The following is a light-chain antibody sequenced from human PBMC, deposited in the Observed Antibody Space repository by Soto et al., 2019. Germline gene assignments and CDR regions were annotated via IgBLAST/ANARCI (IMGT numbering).Light chain of an antibody. CDR1: SSNIESNY. CDR2: RND. Sequence: QSVLTQPPSASGTPGQRVTISCSGGSSNIESNYVYWYQQLPGTAPKLLIYRNDQRPSGVPDRFSGPKSGTSASLAISGLRSEDEADYYCAAWDDRLSGPVFGGGTKVTVL. CDR3: AAWDDRLSGPV. J-gene: IGLJ2*01. V-gene: IGLV1-47*01.